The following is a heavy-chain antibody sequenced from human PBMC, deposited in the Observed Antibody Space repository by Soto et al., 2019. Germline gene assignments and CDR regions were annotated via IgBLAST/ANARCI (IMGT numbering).Heavy chain of an antibody. CDR2: ISNDGVHT. D-gene: IGHD1-7*01. V-gene: IGHV3-64*01. CDR1: GFTFTTYT. Sequence: EVQLVESGGGLVQPGGSLRLSCVASGFTFTTYTLHWVRQAPGEGLEYLSAISNDGVHTYYANSVKDRFTISRDNSKDTVYLHMGSLRPEDRAVYYCARGHLPWDYRAYGMDVWGQGTTVTVS. J-gene: IGHJ6*02. CDR3: ARGHLPWDYRAYGMDV.